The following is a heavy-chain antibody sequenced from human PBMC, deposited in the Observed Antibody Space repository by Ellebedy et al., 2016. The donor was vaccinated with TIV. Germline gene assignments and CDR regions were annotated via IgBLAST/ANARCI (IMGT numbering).Heavy chain of an antibody. CDR1: GYTFTSYG. Sequence: ASVKVSCXASGYTFTSYGISWVRQAPGQGLEWMGWISSYNGNTNYAQNLQGRVTMTTDTYTSTAYMELKSLRSDDTAVYYCARDSGAYCGGDCPPDYWGQGTLVTVSS. V-gene: IGHV1-18*01. D-gene: IGHD2-21*02. J-gene: IGHJ4*02. CDR3: ARDSGAYCGGDCPPDY. CDR2: ISSYNGNT.